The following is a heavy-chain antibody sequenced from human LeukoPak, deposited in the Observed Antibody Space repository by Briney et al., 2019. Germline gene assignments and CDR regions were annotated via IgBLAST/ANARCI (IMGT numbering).Heavy chain of an antibody. J-gene: IGHJ3*02. CDR1: GFILSSYG. CDR3: AKDYYDSSGYYFDAFDI. V-gene: IGHV3-30*18. CDR2: ISYDGSNK. D-gene: IGHD3-22*01. Sequence: GGSLRLSCAASGFILSSYGMHWVRQAPGKGLEWVAVISYDGSNKYYADSVKGRFTISRDNSKNTLYLQMNSLRAEDTAVYYCAKDYYDSSGYYFDAFDIWGQGTMVTVSS.